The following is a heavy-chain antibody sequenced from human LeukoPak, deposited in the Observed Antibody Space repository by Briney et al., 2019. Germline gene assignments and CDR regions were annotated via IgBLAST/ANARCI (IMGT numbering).Heavy chain of an antibody. CDR3: AELGITMIGGV. CDR1: GFTFGSYG. D-gene: IGHD3-10*02. V-gene: IGHV3-30*02. CDR2: IRSDGSNK. J-gene: IGHJ6*04. Sequence: GGSLRLSCAASGFTFGSYGMHWVRQAPGKGLEWVTFIRSDGSNKYYADSVKGRFTISRDNSKNTLYLQMNSPRAEDTAVYYCAELGITMIGGVWGKGTTVTISS.